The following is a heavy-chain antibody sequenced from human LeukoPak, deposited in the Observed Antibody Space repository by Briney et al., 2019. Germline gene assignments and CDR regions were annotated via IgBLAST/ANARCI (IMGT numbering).Heavy chain of an antibody. J-gene: IGHJ6*03. Sequence: AETLSLTCTVSGGSISSYSWSWIRQPAGKGLEWIGRIYTIGSTKYNPSLKSRVTMSLDTSKNHFSLKLSPVTAADTAVYYCAREGGHCSGGSCYSVLYYYYMDVWGKGTTVTISS. CDR1: GGSISSYS. D-gene: IGHD2-15*01. CDR2: IYTIGST. CDR3: AREGGHCSGGSCYSVLYYYYMDV. V-gene: IGHV4-4*07.